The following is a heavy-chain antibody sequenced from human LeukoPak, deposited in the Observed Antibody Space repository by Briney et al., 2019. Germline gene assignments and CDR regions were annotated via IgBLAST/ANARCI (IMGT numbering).Heavy chain of an antibody. Sequence: SETLSLTCTVSGGSMKRRIHYWGWIRQPPGKGLEWIGSIFYSGSTYYNVSLKSRVTISVDTSKDQFSLKLSSVTAADTAVYYCAGHGPSGMVGEHWRRGTLATVSS. D-gene: IGHD3-10*01. J-gene: IGHJ1*01. V-gene: IGHV4-39*01. CDR3: AGHGPSGMVGEH. CDR2: IFYSGST. CDR1: GGSMKRRIHY.